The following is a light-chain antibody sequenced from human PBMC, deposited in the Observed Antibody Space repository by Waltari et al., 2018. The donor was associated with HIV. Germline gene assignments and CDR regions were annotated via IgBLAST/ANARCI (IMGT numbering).Light chain of an antibody. CDR2: GAS. CDR1: QNVSSN. J-gene: IGKJ5*01. V-gene: IGKV3D-15*01. CDR3: QQYKKWPLT. Sequence: EIVLTQSPATLSLSPGERATLSCRPSQNVSSNLAWYQQKVGQAPRLLMFGASTGATGIPTRFSGSGSGTEFTLTISSLQSEDFAVYYCQQYKKWPLTFGQGTRLEIK.